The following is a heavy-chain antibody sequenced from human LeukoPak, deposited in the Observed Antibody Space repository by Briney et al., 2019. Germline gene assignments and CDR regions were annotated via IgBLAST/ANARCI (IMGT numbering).Heavy chain of an antibody. D-gene: IGHD6-19*01. CDR3: ARLYSSGWPLECMDV. CDR1: GGTFSSYA. CDR2: IIPILGIA. Sequence: SVKVSCKASGGTFSSYAISWVRQAPGQGLEWMGRIIPILGIANYAQKFQGRVTITADKSTSTAYMELSSLRSEDTAVYYCARLYSSGWPLECMDVWGQGTTVTVSS. J-gene: IGHJ6*02. V-gene: IGHV1-69*04.